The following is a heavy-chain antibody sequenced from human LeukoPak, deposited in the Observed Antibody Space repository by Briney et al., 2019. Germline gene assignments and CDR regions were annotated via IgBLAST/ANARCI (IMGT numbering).Heavy chain of an antibody. CDR3: ANGDGFDY. CDR2: IKQDGSEK. V-gene: IGHV3-7*01. Sequence: PGGSLRLSCATSGFTFSNFWMSWVRQAPGKGLEWVANIKQDGSEKYYVDSVKGRFTISRDNAKNSLYLQMNRLRAEDTAVYYCANGDGFDYWGQGTLVTVSS. J-gene: IGHJ4*02. D-gene: IGHD5-24*01. CDR1: GFTFSNFW.